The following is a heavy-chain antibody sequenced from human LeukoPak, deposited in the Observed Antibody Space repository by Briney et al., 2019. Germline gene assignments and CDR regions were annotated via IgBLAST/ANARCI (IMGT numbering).Heavy chain of an antibody. CDR1: GGSVSSGSYY. Sequence: SETLSLTCTVSGGSVSSGSYYWSWIRQPAGKGLEWIGRIYPSGTTNYNPSLKSRVTISVDTSKNQFSLKLNSVTAADTAVYYCARATYYDFWSGYYSNAFDIWGQGTMVTVSS. CDR3: ARATYYDFWSGYYSNAFDI. V-gene: IGHV4-61*02. CDR2: IYPSGTT. D-gene: IGHD3-3*01. J-gene: IGHJ3*02.